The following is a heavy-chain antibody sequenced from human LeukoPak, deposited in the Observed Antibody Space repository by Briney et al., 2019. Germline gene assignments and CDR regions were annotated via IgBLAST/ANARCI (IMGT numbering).Heavy chain of an antibody. CDR2: INAGNGNT. J-gene: IGHJ6*02. CDR3: ARDFGLSEWELREGMDV. CDR1: GYTFTSYA. Sequence: ASVKVSCKASGYTFTSYAMHWVRQAPGQRLEWMGWINAGNGNTKYSQKFQGRVTITRDTSASTAYMELSSLRSEDTAVYYCARDFGLSEWELREGMDVWGQGTTVTVSS. D-gene: IGHD1-26*01. V-gene: IGHV1-3*01.